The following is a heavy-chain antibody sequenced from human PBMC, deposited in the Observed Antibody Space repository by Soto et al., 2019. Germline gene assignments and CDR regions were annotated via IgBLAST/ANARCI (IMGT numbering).Heavy chain of an antibody. V-gene: IGHV4-4*07. Sequence: PSETLSLTGTVSGGSISSYYWSWIRHPSAKGLEWIGRIYTSGSTNYNPSLKSRVPMSVDTSKNQFSLKLSSVTAADTAVYYCARGEGSWYAPLGYGMDVWGQGTTVTVSS. CDR1: GGSISSYY. CDR3: ARGEGSWYAPLGYGMDV. D-gene: IGHD6-13*01. J-gene: IGHJ6*02. CDR2: IYTSGST.